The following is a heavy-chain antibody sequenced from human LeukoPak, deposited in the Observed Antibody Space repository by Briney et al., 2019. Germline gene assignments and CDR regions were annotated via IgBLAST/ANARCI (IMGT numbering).Heavy chain of an antibody. Sequence: GGSLRLSCAASGFTFSSYSMNWVRQAPGRGLEWVSSISSSSSYIYYADSVKGRFTISRDNAKNSLYLQMNSLRAEDTAVYYCARDRVTNWGAFDIWGQGTMVTVSS. CDR2: ISSSSSYI. CDR1: GFTFSSYS. CDR3: ARDRVTNWGAFDI. J-gene: IGHJ3*02. D-gene: IGHD7-27*01. V-gene: IGHV3-21*01.